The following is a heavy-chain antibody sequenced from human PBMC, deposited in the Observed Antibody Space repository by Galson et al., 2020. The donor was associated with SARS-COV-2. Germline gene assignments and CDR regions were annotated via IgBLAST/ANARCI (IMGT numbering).Heavy chain of an antibody. D-gene: IGHD2-2*02. V-gene: IGHV4-34*01. CDR3: ARIYCSSTSCYTQDDY. CDR1: GGSFSGYY. Sequence: SETLSLTCAVYGGSFSGYYWSWIRQPPGKGLEWIGEINHSGSTNYNPSLKSRVTISVDTSKNQFSLKLSSVTAADTAVYYCARIYCSSTSCYTQDDYWGQGTLVTVSS. J-gene: IGHJ4*02. CDR2: INHSGST.